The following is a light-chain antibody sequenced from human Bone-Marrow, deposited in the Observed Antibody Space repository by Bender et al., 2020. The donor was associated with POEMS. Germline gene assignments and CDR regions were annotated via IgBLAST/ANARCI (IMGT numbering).Light chain of an antibody. CDR1: DIGSKS. Sequence: SSVLTQPPSVSVAPGETAMLTCVGDDIGSKSVHWYQQKPGQAPVVVVFDDSDRPPGIPERFSGSNSGNTATLTIVRVEAGDEADYYCQLWESTTDLLNWVFGGGTRLTVL. V-gene: IGLV3-21*02. CDR3: QLWESTTDLLNWV. J-gene: IGLJ3*02. CDR2: DDS.